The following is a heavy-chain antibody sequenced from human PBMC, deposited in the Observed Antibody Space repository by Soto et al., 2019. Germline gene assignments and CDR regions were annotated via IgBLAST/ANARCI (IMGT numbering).Heavy chain of an antibody. D-gene: IGHD3-16*02. V-gene: IGHV1-18*01. J-gene: IGHJ3*02. CDR2: ISAYNGNT. CDR1: GYTFTSYG. CDR3: ARGAAYDYVWGSYRYPKPNDAFDI. Sequence: QGQLVQSGAEVKKPGASVKVSCKASGYTFTSYGISWVRQAPGQWLEWMGWISAYNGNTNYAQKLQGRVTMTTDTSTSTAYMELRSLRSDDTAVYYCARGAAYDYVWGSYRYPKPNDAFDIWGQGTMVTVSS.